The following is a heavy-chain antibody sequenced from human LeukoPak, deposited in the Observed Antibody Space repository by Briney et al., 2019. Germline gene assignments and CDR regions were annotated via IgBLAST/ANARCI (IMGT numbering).Heavy chain of an antibody. CDR2: IKQDGSEK. Sequence: GGSLRLSCAASGFTFSSYWMSWVRQAPGKGLEWVANIKQDGSEKYYVDSVKGRFTISRDNAKNSLYLQMNNLRAEDTAVYYCARCRPNYYYYYYMDVWGKGTTVTVSS. CDR3: ARCRPNYYYYYYMDV. J-gene: IGHJ6*03. CDR1: GFTFSSYW. V-gene: IGHV3-7*01.